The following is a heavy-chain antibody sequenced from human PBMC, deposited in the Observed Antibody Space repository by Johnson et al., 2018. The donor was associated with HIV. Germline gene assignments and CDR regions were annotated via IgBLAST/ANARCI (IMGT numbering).Heavy chain of an antibody. Sequence: VQLVESGGGLVQPGGSLRLSCAASEFTVSSNYMSWVRQAPGKGLEWVSIIYDGDATYYADPVKGRFTISRDNAKNTLFLQMNSLRAEDTAVYYCARASDSYCSADCYGDGFQISDQGTKVIVSS. V-gene: IGHV3-53*01. J-gene: IGHJ3*02. CDR1: EFTVSSNY. D-gene: IGHD2-21*02. CDR3: ARASDSYCSADCYGDGFQI. CDR2: IYDGDAT.